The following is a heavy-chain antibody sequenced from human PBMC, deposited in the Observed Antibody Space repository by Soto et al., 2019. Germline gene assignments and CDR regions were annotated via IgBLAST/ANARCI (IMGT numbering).Heavy chain of an antibody. CDR1: GFTFSSYS. CDR2: ISSSSSYI. D-gene: IGHD2-15*01. Sequence: PGGSLRLSCAASGFTFSSYSMNWVRQAPGKGLEWVSSISSSSSYIYYADSVKGRFTISRDNAKNSLYLQMNSLRAGDTAVYYCARGRISNYYYYGMDVWGQGTTVTVSS. V-gene: IGHV3-21*01. CDR3: ARGRISNYYYYGMDV. J-gene: IGHJ6*02.